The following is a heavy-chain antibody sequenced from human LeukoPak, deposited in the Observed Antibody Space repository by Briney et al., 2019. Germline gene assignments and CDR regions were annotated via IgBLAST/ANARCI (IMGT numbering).Heavy chain of an antibody. CDR2: INHSGST. J-gene: IGHJ6*03. CDR3: ARGSTAMARARVYYYYMDV. Sequence: SETLSLTCAVYGGSFSGYYWSWIRQPPGKGLEWIGEINHSGSTNYNPSLKSRVTISVDTSKNQFSLKLSSVTAADTAVYYCARGSTAMARARVYYYYMDVWGKGTTVTVSS. CDR1: GGSFSGYY. D-gene: IGHD5-18*01. V-gene: IGHV4-34*01.